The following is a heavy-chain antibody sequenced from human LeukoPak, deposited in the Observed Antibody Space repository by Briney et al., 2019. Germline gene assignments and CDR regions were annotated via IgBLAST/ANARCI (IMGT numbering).Heavy chain of an antibody. CDR3: ARRPPAYGSGSYFY. Sequence: ETLSLTCAVYGGSFSGYYWSWIRQPPGKGLEWIGEINHSGSTNYNPSLKSRVTISVDTSKNQFSLKLSSVTAADTAVYYCARRPPAYGSGSYFYWGQGTLVTVSS. CDR1: GGSFSGYY. J-gene: IGHJ4*02. D-gene: IGHD3-10*01. CDR2: INHSGST. V-gene: IGHV4-34*01.